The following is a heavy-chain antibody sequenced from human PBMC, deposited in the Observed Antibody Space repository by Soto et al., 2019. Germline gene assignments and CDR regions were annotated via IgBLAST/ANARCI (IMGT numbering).Heavy chain of an antibody. CDR1: GGTYSSYT. CDR2: IIPILGIA. V-gene: IGHV1-69*02. CDR3: ARVQDYYGSGSYFDY. D-gene: IGHD3-10*01. J-gene: IGHJ4*02. Sequence: QVKLVQSGADVKKPGSSVKVSCKASGGTYSSYTISWVRQAPGQGLEWMGRIIPILGIANYAQKFQGRVTITADKSTSTAYMELSSLRSEDTAVYYCARVQDYYGSGSYFDYWGQGTLVTVSS.